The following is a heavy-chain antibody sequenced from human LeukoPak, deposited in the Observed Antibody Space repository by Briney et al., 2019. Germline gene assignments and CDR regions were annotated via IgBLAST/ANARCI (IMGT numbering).Heavy chain of an antibody. CDR3: ARDPHEFSSGWSQFDY. Sequence: ASVKVSCKASGYTFTSYGISWVRQAPGQGPEWMGWINTYNGNTNYAQKFQGRVTMTTDTFTSTAYMELRSLRSDDTAVYYCARDPHEFSSGWSQFDYWGQGTLVTVSS. D-gene: IGHD6-19*01. V-gene: IGHV1-18*01. CDR1: GYTFTSYG. J-gene: IGHJ4*02. CDR2: INTYNGNT.